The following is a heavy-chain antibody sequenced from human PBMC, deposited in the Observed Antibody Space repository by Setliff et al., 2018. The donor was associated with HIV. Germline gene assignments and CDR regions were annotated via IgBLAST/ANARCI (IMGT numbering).Heavy chain of an antibody. J-gene: IGHJ3*02. D-gene: IGHD4-17*01. CDR1: GGSISSSSYY. CDR3: ARKVGDYGKAAFDI. V-gene: IGHV4-39*07. Sequence: SETLSLTCTVSGGSISSSSYYWGWIRQPPGKGLEWIGSIYYSGSTYYNPSLKSLVTISVDTSKNQFSLKLSSVTAADTAVYYCARKVGDYGKAAFDIWGQGTKVTVSS. CDR2: IYYSGST.